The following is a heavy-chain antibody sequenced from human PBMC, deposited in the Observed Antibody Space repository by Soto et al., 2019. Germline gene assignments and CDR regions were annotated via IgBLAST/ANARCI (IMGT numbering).Heavy chain of an antibody. Sequence: QGQLVQSGVEVKKPGASVRVSCKASGYPFTNYGINWVRLAPGQGLEWMGRISGRSGGTNYVPKFRDRITMAADTSSKTAYMELRRLRFDDTAVYYCAKDGGHGARMHICGMDVWGQGTTVTVSS. V-gene: IGHV1-18*01. D-gene: IGHD2-21*01. CDR2: ISGRSGGT. CDR3: AKDGGHGARMHICGMDV. J-gene: IGHJ6*02. CDR1: GYPFTNYG.